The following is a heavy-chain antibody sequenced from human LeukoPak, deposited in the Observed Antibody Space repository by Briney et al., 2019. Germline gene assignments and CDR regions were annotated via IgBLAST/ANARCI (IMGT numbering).Heavy chain of an antibody. CDR2: IYYNGTT. CDR3: ARDYYDSSGYYLNFDY. J-gene: IGHJ4*02. D-gene: IGHD3-22*01. CDR1: GGSISGYY. Sequence: SETLSLTCTVSGGSISGYYWSWIRQPPGKGLEWIGYIYYNGTTKYNPSLKSRVTISVDTSKNQFSLKLSSVTAADTAVYYYARDYYDSSGYYLNFDYWGQGTLVTVSS. V-gene: IGHV4-59*01.